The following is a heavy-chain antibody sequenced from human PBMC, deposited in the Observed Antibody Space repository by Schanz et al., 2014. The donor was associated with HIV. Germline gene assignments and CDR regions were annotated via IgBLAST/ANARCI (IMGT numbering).Heavy chain of an antibody. CDR1: GFTFSNYA. D-gene: IGHD3-3*01. V-gene: IGHV3-33*08. J-gene: IGHJ5*02. Sequence: QVQLVESGGRVVQPGGSRRLSCAVSGFTFSNYAMHWVRQAPGKGLEWVAVIWYDGSNKYYADSVKGRFTVSRDNSKNTLYLQMNSLRVEDTAVYFCARDVINYDFWSGYYTWGQGTRVTVSS. CDR3: ARDVINYDFWSGYYT. CDR2: IWYDGSNK.